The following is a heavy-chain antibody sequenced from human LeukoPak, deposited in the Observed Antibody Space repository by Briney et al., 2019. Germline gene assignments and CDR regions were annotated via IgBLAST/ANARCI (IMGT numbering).Heavy chain of an antibody. V-gene: IGHV3-74*01. CDR1: GFTFSSYW. CDR3: ANHFACGSTSCPPFDS. J-gene: IGHJ4*02. CDR2: ISGDGRNI. D-gene: IGHD2-2*01. Sequence: GGSLRLSCVASGFTFSSYWMHWVRQDPRKGLVWVSRISGDGRNINYADSVRGRFTISRDNAKNTLYLQMNSLRVEDTAVYYCANHFACGSTSCPPFDSWGQGTLVTVSS.